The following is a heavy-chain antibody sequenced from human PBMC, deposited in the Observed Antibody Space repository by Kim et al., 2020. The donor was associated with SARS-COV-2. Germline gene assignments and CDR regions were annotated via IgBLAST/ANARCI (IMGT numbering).Heavy chain of an antibody. J-gene: IGHJ4*02. Sequence: KRRVTISVDQSKNQFSLKLSSVTAADTAVYYCARQPTYYYDSSGYLYFDYWGQGTLVTVSS. V-gene: IGHV4-39*01. CDR3: ARQPTYYYDSSGYLYFDY. D-gene: IGHD3-22*01.